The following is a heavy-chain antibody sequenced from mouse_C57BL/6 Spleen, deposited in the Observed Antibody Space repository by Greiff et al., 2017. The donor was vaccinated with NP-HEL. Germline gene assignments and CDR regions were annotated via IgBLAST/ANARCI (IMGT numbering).Heavy chain of an antibody. CDR1: GYAFSSSW. V-gene: IGHV1-82*01. J-gene: IGHJ3*01. CDR2: IYPGDGDT. CDR3: AREDSSGSRFAY. D-gene: IGHD3-2*02. Sequence: QVQLKESGPELVKPGASVKISCKASGYAFSSSWMNWVKQRPGKGLEWIGRIYPGDGDTNYNGKFKGKATLTADKSSSTAYMQLSSLTSEDSAVYFCAREDSSGSRFAYWGQGTLVTVSA.